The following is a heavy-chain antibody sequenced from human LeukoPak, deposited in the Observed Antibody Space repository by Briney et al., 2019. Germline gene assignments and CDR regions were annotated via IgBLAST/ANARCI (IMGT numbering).Heavy chain of an antibody. CDR1: GFTFSNYW. D-gene: IGHD2-2*01. CDR3: AREASLYCSGNDCYWAFDR. Sequence: PGGSLRLSCVASGFTFSNYWMSWVRQAPGKGLEWVANIKQDESKRYYVDSVKGRFTISRDNAKNSLYLQINSLRAGDTAVYYCAREASLYCSGNDCYWAFDRWGQGTLVTVSS. J-gene: IGHJ5*02. V-gene: IGHV3-7*01. CDR2: IKQDESKR.